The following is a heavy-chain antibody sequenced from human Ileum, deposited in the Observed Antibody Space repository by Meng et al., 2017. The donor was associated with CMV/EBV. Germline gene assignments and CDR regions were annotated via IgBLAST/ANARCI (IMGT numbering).Heavy chain of an antibody. V-gene: IGHV1-8*03. CDR3: AIKSAWYYYYYGMDV. CDR1: GYTFTSYD. Sequence: ASVKVSCKASGYTFTSYDINWVRQATGQGREWMGWMNPNSGNTGYAQKFQGRVTITRNTSISTAYMELGSLRSEDTAVYYCAIKSAWYYYYYGMDVWGQGTTVTVSS. CDR2: MNPNSGNT. J-gene: IGHJ6*02.